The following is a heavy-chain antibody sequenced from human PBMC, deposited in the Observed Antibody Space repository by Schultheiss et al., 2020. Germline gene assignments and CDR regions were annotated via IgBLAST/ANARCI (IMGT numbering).Heavy chain of an antibody. CDR3: ARGGDLFDY. V-gene: IGHV4-34*01. D-gene: IGHD3-3*01. Sequence: SETLSLTCAVYGESFSGYYWSWIRQPPGKGLEWIGEINYSGSTNYNPSLKSRVTISVDMSKSQFSLKLSSVTAADTAVYYCARGGDLFDYWGQGTLVTVSS. CDR1: GESFSGYY. J-gene: IGHJ4*02. CDR2: INYSGST.